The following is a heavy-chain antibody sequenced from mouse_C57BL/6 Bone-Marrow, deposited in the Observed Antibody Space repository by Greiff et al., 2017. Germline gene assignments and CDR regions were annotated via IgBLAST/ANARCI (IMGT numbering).Heavy chain of an antibody. Sequence: VKLVESGPGLVAPSQSLSITCTVSGFSLTSYAISWVRQPPGKGLEWLGVIWTGGGTNYNSALKSRLSISKDNSKSQVFLKMNSLQTDDTARYYCAGLITTVAPYWYFDVWGTGTTVTVSS. CDR3: AGLITTVAPYWYFDV. CDR2: IWTGGGT. CDR1: GFSLTSYA. D-gene: IGHD1-1*01. V-gene: IGHV2-9-1*01. J-gene: IGHJ1*03.